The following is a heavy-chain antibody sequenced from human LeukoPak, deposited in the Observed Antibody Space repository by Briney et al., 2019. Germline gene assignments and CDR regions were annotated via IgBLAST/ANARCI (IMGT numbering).Heavy chain of an antibody. V-gene: IGHV3-23*01. CDR2: ISGSGGST. J-gene: IGHJ4*02. CDR3: AREIAAAGSYFDY. Sequence: PPGGSLRLSCAASGFAFSSYAMSWVRQAPGKGLEWVSAISGSGGSTYYADSVKGRFTISRDNSKNTLYLQMNSLRAEDTAVYYCAREIAAAGSYFDYWGRGTLVTVSS. CDR1: GFAFSSYA. D-gene: IGHD6-13*01.